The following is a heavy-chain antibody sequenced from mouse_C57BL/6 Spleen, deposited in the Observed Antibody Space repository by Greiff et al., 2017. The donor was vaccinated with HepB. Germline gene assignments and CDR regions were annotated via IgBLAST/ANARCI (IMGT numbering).Heavy chain of an antibody. Sequence: QVQLQQPGAELVMPGASVKLSCKASGYTFTSYWMHWVKQRPGQGLEWIGEIDPSDSYTNYNQKFKGKSTLTVDKSSSTAYMQLSSLTSEDSAVYYCARGGITTVCDYWGQGTTLTVSS. CDR2: IDPSDSYT. CDR1: GYTFTSYW. J-gene: IGHJ2*01. D-gene: IGHD1-1*01. CDR3: ARGGITTVCDY. V-gene: IGHV1-69*01.